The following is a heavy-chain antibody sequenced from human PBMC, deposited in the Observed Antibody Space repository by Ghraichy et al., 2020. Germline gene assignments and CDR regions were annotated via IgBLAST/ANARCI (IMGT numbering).Heavy chain of an antibody. CDR2: ITSSSRSI. CDR1: GFTFSGHS. D-gene: IGHD4-23*01. J-gene: IGHJ6*02. Sequence: GGSLRLSCVGSGFTFSGHSMNWVRQSPGKGLEWVSYITSSSRSIFYADSVKGRFTISRDNAQNSLSLQMNSLRDEDTAVYYCARGSKVVRFFYYDGMDVWGQGTAVTVSS. CDR3: ARGSKVVRFFYYDGMDV. V-gene: IGHV3-48*02.